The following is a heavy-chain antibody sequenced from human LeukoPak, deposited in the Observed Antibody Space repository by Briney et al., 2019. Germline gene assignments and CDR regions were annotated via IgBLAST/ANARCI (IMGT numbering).Heavy chain of an antibody. CDR2: INPNSGGT. J-gene: IGHJ4*02. D-gene: IGHD3-9*01. V-gene: IGHV1-2*06. CDR1: GYTFTGYY. CDR3: AREGGYDILTGYYRKFDY. Sequence: ASVKVSCKASGYTFTGYYMHWVRQAPGQGLEWMGRINPNSGGTNYAQKFQGRVTMTRDTSISTAYMELSRLRSDDTAVYYCAREGGYDILTGYYRKFDYWGQGTLVTVSP.